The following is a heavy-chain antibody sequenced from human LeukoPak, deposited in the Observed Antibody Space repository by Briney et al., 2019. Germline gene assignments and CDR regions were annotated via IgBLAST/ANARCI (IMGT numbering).Heavy chain of an antibody. J-gene: IGHJ3*02. V-gene: IGHV4-31*03. CDR1: GGSISSGGYY. D-gene: IGHD3-22*01. CDR3: ARNLDRQDAFDI. CDR2: IYYSGST. Sequence: PSETLSLTCTVSGGSISSGGYYWSWIRQHPGKGLEWIGYIYYSGSTYYNPSLKSRVTISVDTSKNQFSLKLSSVTAADTAVYYCARNLDRQDAFDIWGQGTMVTVSS.